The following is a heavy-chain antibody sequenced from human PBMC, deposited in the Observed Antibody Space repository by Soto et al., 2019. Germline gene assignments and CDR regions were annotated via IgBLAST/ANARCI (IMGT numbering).Heavy chain of an antibody. CDR2: IYPGDSDT. V-gene: IGHV5-51*01. Sequence: GESLKISCKGSGYSFTSYWIAWVRQMPGKGLEWMGIIYPGDSDTRYSPSFQGQVTFSADKSISTAYLQWSSLKASDTAMYYCARRTRDGYNTFYSWGQGTMVTVSS. CDR1: GYSFTSYW. D-gene: IGHD5-12*01. J-gene: IGHJ4*02. CDR3: ARRTRDGYNTFYS.